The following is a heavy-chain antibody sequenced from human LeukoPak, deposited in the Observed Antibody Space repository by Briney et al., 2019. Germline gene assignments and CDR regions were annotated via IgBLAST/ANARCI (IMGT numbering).Heavy chain of an antibody. Sequence: SVKVPCKASGGTFSSYAISWVRQAPGQGLEWMGRIIPIFGTANYAQKFQGRVTITADKSTSTAYMELSSLRSEDTAVYYCASYDSSGSNFDYWGQGALVTVSS. CDR2: IIPIFGTA. J-gene: IGHJ4*02. V-gene: IGHV1-69*06. CDR3: ASYDSSGSNFDY. D-gene: IGHD3-22*01. CDR1: GGTFSSYA.